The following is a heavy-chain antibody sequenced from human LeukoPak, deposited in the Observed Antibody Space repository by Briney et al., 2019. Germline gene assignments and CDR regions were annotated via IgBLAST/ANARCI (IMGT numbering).Heavy chain of an antibody. D-gene: IGHD6-19*01. CDR3: ASRLLAVASQPEYYFDY. CDR2: INHSGST. Sequence: SETLSLTCAVYGGSFSGYYWSWIRQPPGKGLEWIGEINHSGSTNYNPSLKSRVTISVDTSKNQFSLKLSSVTAADTAVYYCASRLLAVASQPEYYFDYWGQGTLVTVSS. CDR1: GGSFSGYY. J-gene: IGHJ4*02. V-gene: IGHV4-34*01.